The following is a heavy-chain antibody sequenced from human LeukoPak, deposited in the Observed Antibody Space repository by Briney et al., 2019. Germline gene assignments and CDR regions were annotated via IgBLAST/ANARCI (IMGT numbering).Heavy chain of an antibody. CDR2: IYHSGST. CDR3: ARIHTTKEHDFWSGYQASNWFDP. J-gene: IGHJ5*02. D-gene: IGHD3-3*01. CDR1: GGSISSGGYY. V-gene: IGHV4-30-2*01. Sequence: SETLSLTCTVSGGSISSGGYYWSWIRQPPGKGPEWIGYIYHSGSTYYNPSLKSRVTISVDRSKNQFSLKLSSVTAADTAVYYCARIHTTKEHDFWSGYQASNWFDPWGQGTLVTVSS.